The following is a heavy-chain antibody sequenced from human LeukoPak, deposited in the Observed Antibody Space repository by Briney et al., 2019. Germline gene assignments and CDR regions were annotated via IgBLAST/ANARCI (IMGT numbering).Heavy chain of an antibody. D-gene: IGHD3-22*01. CDR1: GFTFDDYA. Sequence: GGSLRLSCAASGFTFDDYAMHWVRQAPGKGLEWVSLISWDGGSTYYADSVKGRFTISRDNSKNSLYLQMDSLRAEDTALYYCAKDLGKWGSGYFMAFDYWGQGTLITVSS. J-gene: IGHJ4*02. CDR3: AKDLGKWGSGYFMAFDY. V-gene: IGHV3-43D*03. CDR2: ISWDGGST.